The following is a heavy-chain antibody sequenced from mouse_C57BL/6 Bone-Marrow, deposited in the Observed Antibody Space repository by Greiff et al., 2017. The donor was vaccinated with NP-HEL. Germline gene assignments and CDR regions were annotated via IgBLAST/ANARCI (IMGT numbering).Heavy chain of an antibody. Sequence: QVHVKQSGAELVKPGASVKLSCKASGYTFTEYTIHWVKQRSGQGLEWIGWFYPGSGSIKYNEKFKDKATLTADKSSSTVYMELSRLTSEDSAVYFCARHENPFTTVNYFDYWGQGTTLTVSS. D-gene: IGHD1-1*01. CDR2: FYPGSGSI. V-gene: IGHV1-62-2*01. J-gene: IGHJ2*01. CDR1: GYTFTEYT. CDR3: ARHENPFTTVNYFDY.